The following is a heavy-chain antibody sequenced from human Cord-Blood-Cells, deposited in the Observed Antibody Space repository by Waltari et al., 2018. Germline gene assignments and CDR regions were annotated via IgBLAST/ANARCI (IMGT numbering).Heavy chain of an antibody. J-gene: IGHJ4*02. CDR1: GYTFTSYG. V-gene: IGHV1-18*01. CDR2: ISAYNGNT. CDR3: ARARIVVVPAAALDFDY. Sequence: QVQLVQSGAEVKKPGASVKVSCKASGYTFTSYGISWVRQAPGQGLEWMGRISAYNGNTNYAQKLQGRVTMTTDTSTSTAYMELRSLRSDDTAVYYCARARIVVVPAAALDFDYWGQGTLVTVSS. D-gene: IGHD2-2*01.